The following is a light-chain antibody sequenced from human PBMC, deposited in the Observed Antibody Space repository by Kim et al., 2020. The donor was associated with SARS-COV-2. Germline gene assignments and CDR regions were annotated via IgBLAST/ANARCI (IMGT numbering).Light chain of an antibody. CDR3: QHYGGSPPKYT. Sequence: GERATLSCRASQSVSSSFLAWYQQKPGQAPRLLIYGASSRATGTPDRFSGSGSGTDFTLTISRLEPEDFAVYYCQHYGGSPPKYTFGQGTKLEI. CDR1: QSVSSSF. CDR2: GAS. V-gene: IGKV3-20*01. J-gene: IGKJ2*01.